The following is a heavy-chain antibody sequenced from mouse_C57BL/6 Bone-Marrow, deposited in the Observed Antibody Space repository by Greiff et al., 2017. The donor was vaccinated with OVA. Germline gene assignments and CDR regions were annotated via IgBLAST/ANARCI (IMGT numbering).Heavy chain of an antibody. D-gene: IGHD2-4*01. CDR1: GFNITDDY. V-gene: IGHV14-4*01. Sequence: VQLQQSGAELVRPGASVKLSCTASGFNITDDYMHWVKQRPEQGLEWIGWIDPENGDTEYASKFQGTATLTADTSSNTAYLQLSSLTSEDTAVYYCAAFDYDGDWYFEVWGTGTTVTVSS. CDR3: AAFDYDGDWYFEV. J-gene: IGHJ1*03. CDR2: IDPENGDT.